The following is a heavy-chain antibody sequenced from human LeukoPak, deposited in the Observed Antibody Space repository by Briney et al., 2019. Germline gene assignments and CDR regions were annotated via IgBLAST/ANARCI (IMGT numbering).Heavy chain of an antibody. Sequence: PGGSLRLSCAASGFTFSSYWMSWVRQAPGKGLEWVANIKQDGSEKYYVDSVKGRFTISRDNAKNSLYLQMNSLRAEDAAVYYCARGRIAPHLFYYYMDVWGKGTTVTISS. CDR1: GFTFSSYW. CDR3: ARGRIAPHLFYYYMDV. V-gene: IGHV3-7*01. J-gene: IGHJ6*03. D-gene: IGHD6-6*01. CDR2: IKQDGSEK.